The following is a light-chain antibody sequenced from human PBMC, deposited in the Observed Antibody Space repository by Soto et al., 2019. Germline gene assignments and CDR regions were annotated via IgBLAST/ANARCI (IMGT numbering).Light chain of an antibody. CDR3: QQYNAYSAT. J-gene: IGKJ5*01. V-gene: IGKV1-5*01. CDR1: QSISSY. Sequence: DTQMTKSPSSLSASVGDRVTITCRASQSISSYLNWYQHKPGKAPKLLIYAASSLESGVPSRFSGSGSGTEFTLTITSLQPDDFATYYYQQYNAYSATFGQGTRLEI. CDR2: AAS.